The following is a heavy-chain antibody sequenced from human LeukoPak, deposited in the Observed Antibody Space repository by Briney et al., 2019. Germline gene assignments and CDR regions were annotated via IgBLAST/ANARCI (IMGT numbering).Heavy chain of an antibody. V-gene: IGHV1-8*01. CDR1: GDTFTSYD. J-gene: IGHJ6*02. Sequence: ASVKVSCKASGDTFTSYDINWVRQATGQGLEWMGWINPNSGNTGYAQKFQGRVTMTRNTSISTDYMELSSLRSEDTAVYYCARDGVEAGGPGYGMDVWRQGTTVTVSS. CDR2: INPNSGNT. D-gene: IGHD1-26*01. CDR3: ARDGVEAGGPGYGMDV.